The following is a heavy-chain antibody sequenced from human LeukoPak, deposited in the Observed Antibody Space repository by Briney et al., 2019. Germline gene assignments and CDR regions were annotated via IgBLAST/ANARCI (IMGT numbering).Heavy chain of an antibody. V-gene: IGHV3-53*01. CDR1: GFTVSSNF. Sequence: GGSLRLSCAASGFTVSSNFMSWVRQAPGKGLEWVSVIYSGGTTYYADSLKGRFTISRDSSKNTLYLQMNSLRADDTAVYYCARSRGFFDCWGQGTLVTVSS. CDR3: ARSRGFFDC. D-gene: IGHD3-10*01. CDR2: IYSGGTT. J-gene: IGHJ4*02.